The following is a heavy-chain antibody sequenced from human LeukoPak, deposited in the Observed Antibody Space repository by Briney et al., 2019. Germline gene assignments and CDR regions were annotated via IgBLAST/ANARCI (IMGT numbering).Heavy chain of an antibody. CDR1: GASISSGTW. D-gene: IGHD6-13*01. J-gene: IGHJ4*02. CDR3: ARRAGYTSSWYEY. CDR2: IFHSGST. V-gene: IGHV4-4*02. Sequence: PSETLSLTCAVSGASISSGTWWSWVRQPPRKGLEWIGDIFHSGSTNYNPSLKSRVTISVDTAKNQLSLKLSSVTAADTAVYYCARRAGYTSSWYEYWGQGTLVTVSS.